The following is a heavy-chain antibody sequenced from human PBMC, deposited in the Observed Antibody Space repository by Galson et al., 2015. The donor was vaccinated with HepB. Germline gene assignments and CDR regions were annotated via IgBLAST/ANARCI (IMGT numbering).Heavy chain of an antibody. CDR1: GGSISSSLYY. Sequence: SETLSLTCTVSGGSISSSLYYWGWIRQPPGKGLEWLGNIYYTGSTYYNPSLKSRVTLLVDTSKNQFSLKLTSVTAADAAVYYCARGLNPSILPAPRDYGDYPPYSWGQGTLVTVSS. J-gene: IGHJ4*02. D-gene: IGHD4-17*01. CDR2: IYYTGST. V-gene: IGHV4-39*07. CDR3: ARGLNPSILPAPRDYGDYPPYS.